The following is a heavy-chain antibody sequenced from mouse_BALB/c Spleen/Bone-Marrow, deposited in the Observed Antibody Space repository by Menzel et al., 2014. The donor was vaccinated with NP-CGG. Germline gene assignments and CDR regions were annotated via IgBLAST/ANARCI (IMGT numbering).Heavy chain of an antibody. CDR3: TRGGAYYRYTSFAY. D-gene: IGHD2-14*01. J-gene: IGHJ3*01. V-gene: IGHV1S81*02. Sequence: QVQLQQSGAELVKPGASVKLSCRASGYTFTSYYMYWVKQRPGQGLEWIGEINPSNGGTNFNEKSKSKATLTVDKSSSTAYMQLSSLTSEDSAVYYCTRGGAYYRYTSFAYWGQGTLVTVSA. CDR1: GYTFTSYY. CDR2: INPSNGGT.